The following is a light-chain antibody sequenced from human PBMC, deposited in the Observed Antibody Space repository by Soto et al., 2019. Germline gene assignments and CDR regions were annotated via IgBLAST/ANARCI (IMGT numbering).Light chain of an antibody. CDR3: QQYGDSPRT. Sequence: EIVLTQSPGTLSLSPGERATLSCRASQSVSGSYLAWYQQKPGQAPRLLIYGASSRATGISDRFSGSGSGTDFTLTISRLEAEDFAVYYCQQYGDSPRTFGQGTKVEIK. V-gene: IGKV3-20*01. CDR1: QSVSGSY. J-gene: IGKJ1*01. CDR2: GAS.